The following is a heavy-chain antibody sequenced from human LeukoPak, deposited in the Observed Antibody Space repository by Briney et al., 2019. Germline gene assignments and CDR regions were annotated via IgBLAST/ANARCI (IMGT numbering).Heavy chain of an antibody. CDR3: ARETLGYCSGGSCYAFDY. V-gene: IGHV3-7*01. CDR2: IKQDGSEK. J-gene: IGHJ4*02. D-gene: IGHD2-15*01. Sequence: GGSLRLSCAAPGFTFSSYWMSWVRQAPGKGLEWVANIKQDGSEKYYVDSVKGRFTISRDNAKNSLYLQMNSLRAEDTAVYYCARETLGYCSGGSCYAFDYWGQGTLVTVSS. CDR1: GFTFSSYW.